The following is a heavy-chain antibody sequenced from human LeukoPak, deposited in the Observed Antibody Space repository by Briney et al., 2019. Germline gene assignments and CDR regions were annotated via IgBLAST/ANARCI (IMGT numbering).Heavy chain of an antibody. Sequence: SVKVSCKASGGTFSSYAISWVRQAPGQGLEWMGGIIPIFGTANYAQKFQGRVTITADESTSTAYMELSSLRSEDTAVYYCARDRAAAGNFDYWGQGTLVTVSS. CDR2: IIPIFGTA. D-gene: IGHD6-13*01. V-gene: IGHV1-69*01. CDR1: GGTFSSYA. J-gene: IGHJ4*02. CDR3: ARDRAAAGNFDY.